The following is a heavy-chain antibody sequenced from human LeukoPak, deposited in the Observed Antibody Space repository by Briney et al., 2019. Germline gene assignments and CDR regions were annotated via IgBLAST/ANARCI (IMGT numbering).Heavy chain of an antibody. CDR1: GFSFSSYN. Sequence: PGGSLRLSCAASGFSFSSYNMNWVRQAPGKGLEWVSFISSSSSYIYYVGSVKGRFTISRDNAKNSLYLQMNSLRAEDTAVYYCARAPGYRGFLDYWGQGNLVTVSS. D-gene: IGHD5-18*01. V-gene: IGHV3-21*01. J-gene: IGHJ4*02. CDR3: ARAPGYRGFLDY. CDR2: ISSSSSYI.